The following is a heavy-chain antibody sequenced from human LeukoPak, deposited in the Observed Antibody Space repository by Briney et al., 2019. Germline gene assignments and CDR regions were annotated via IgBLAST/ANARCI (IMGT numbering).Heavy chain of an antibody. J-gene: IGHJ4*02. Sequence: PGGSLRLSCAASGFTFSSYAMSWVRQAPGKGLEWVSAISGSGDCTYYGDSVEGRFTISRDNSKNTLYLQMNSLRAEDTAVYYCAKTRPLDSSSWSHGDYWGQGTLVTVSS. CDR3: AKTRPLDSSSWSHGDY. CDR1: GFTFSSYA. D-gene: IGHD6-13*01. V-gene: IGHV3-23*01. CDR2: ISGSGDCT.